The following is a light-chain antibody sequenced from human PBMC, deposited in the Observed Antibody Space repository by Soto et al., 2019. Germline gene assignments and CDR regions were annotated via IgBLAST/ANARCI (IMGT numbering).Light chain of an antibody. CDR2: DVN. CDR3: SSYAGTNTLVL. V-gene: IGLV2-14*01. CDR1: SSDIGGYNY. J-gene: IGLJ2*01. Sequence: QSVLTQPASVSGSPGQSITISCTGTSSDIGGYNYVSWFQQHPGKDPKLIIYDVNNRPSGVSNRFSGSKSGTTASLAISGLQAEDEAEYFCSSYAGTNTLVLFGGGTTLTVL.